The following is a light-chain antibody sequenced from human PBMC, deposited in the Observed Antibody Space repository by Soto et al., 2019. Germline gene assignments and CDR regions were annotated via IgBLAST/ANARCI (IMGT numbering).Light chain of an antibody. CDR1: QSVSSSY. Sequence: EIVLTQSPGTLSLSPGERATLSCRASQSVSSSYLAWYQKKPGQAPRLLIYGASSRATGIPDRFSGSGSGTDFTLTISRLEPEDFAVYYCQQYGSSPRTFGQGTKEEIK. CDR3: QQYGSSPRT. CDR2: GAS. J-gene: IGKJ1*01. V-gene: IGKV3-20*01.